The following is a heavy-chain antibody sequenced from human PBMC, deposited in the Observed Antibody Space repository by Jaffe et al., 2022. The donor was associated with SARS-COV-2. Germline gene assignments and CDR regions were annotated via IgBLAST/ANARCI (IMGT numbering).Heavy chain of an antibody. CDR2: ITNTGGTA. D-gene: IGHD3-16*02. CDR3: ARERVMITFGGVFVKTLRDGHYYGMDI. Sequence: EVQLLESGGGSVQPGGSLRLSCAASEFTFSNYAMSWVRQAPGKGLEWVSSITNTGGTAYYADSVKGRFTISRDTSNNRLYLQMNSLRAEDTAVYYCARERVMITFGGVFVKTLRDGHYYGMDIWGQGTTVTVSS. V-gene: IGHV3-23*01. J-gene: IGHJ6*02. CDR1: EFTFSNYA.